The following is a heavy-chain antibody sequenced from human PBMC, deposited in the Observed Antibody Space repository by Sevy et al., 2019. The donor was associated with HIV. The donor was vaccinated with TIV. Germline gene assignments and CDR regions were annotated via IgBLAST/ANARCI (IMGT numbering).Heavy chain of an antibody. CDR1: GYTFTSYG. Sequence: ASVKVSCKASGYTFTSYGISWVRQAPGQGLEWMGWISAYNGNTNYAQRLQGRVTMTTDTSTSTAYMELRSLRSDDTAVYYCARDLPYCSGGSCYSYSSGPHYFDYWGQGTLVTVSS. CDR3: ARDLPYCSGGSCYSYSSGPHYFDY. CDR2: ISAYNGNT. D-gene: IGHD2-15*01. V-gene: IGHV1-18*01. J-gene: IGHJ4*02.